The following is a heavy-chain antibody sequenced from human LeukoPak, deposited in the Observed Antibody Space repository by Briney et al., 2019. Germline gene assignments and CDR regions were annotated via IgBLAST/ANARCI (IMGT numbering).Heavy chain of an antibody. Sequence: SVKVSCKASGGTFSSYAISWVRQAPGHGFEWMGGISPVFGTANYAQKFQGRVTITADESTSTAYMELSSLRSEDTAVYYCARDGGGSGSYPYYYYYGMDVWGQGTTVTVSS. V-gene: IGHV1-69*13. CDR2: ISPVFGTA. J-gene: IGHJ6*02. D-gene: IGHD3-10*01. CDR1: GGTFSSYA. CDR3: ARDGGGSGSYPYYYYYGMDV.